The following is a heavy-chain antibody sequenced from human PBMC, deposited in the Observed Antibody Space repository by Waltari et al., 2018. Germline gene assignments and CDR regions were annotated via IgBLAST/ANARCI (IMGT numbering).Heavy chain of an antibody. Sequence: EVQLVQSGAEMKKPGESLKISCEGFGYSYSNYWIGWVRQKPGKGLEWMGISHVGYSNARYSPSFQGQVTISADKSINIASLQWSSLAASDTAVYYCASAYDGNFYWDYWGQGTLVTVSP. CDR3: ASAYDGNFYWDY. D-gene: IGHD5-12*01. V-gene: IGHV5-51*03. CDR2: SHVGYSNA. CDR1: GYSYSNYW. J-gene: IGHJ4*02.